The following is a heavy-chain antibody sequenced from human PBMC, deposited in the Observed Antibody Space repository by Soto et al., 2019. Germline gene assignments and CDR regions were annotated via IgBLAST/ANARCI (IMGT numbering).Heavy chain of an antibody. J-gene: IGHJ3*02. D-gene: IGHD3-9*01. CDR3: ARVTGAFDI. CDR2: ISPSGGST. Sequence: QVQLVQSGAEVKKPGASVKVSCKASGYIFTSYYVHWVRQAPGQGLEWMGIISPSGGSTTYAQQFQCRVTMTRDTSTTTVYMELSSLRSEDTAVYYCARVTGAFDIWGQGTMVTVSS. CDR1: GYIFTSYY. V-gene: IGHV1-46*01.